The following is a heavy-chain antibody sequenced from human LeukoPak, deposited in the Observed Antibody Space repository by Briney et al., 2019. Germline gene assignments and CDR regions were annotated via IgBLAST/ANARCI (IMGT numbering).Heavy chain of an antibody. CDR1: GFTFSSYA. D-gene: IGHD2-15*01. CDR3: AKDEYCSGGSCYSLPNNWFDP. CDR2: ISGSGGST. J-gene: IGHJ5*02. V-gene: IGHV3-23*01. Sequence: GGSLRLSCAASGFTFSSYAMTWVRQAPGKGLEWVSTISGSGGSTYYADSVKGRFTISRDNSKNTLYLQTNSLRAEDTAVYYCAKDEYCSGGSCYSLPNNWFDPWGQGTLVTVSS.